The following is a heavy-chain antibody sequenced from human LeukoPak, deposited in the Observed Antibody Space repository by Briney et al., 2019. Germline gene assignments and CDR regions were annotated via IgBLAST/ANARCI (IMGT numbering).Heavy chain of an antibody. CDR1: GGSFSGYY. V-gene: IGHV4-34*01. Sequence: SETLSLTCAVYGGSFSGYYWSWIRQPPGKGLERIGEINHSGSTNYNPSLKSRVTISVDTSKNQFSLKLSSVTAADTAVYYCARGAGIPAFDYWGQGTLVTVSS. D-gene: IGHD6-13*01. CDR2: INHSGST. CDR3: ARGAGIPAFDY. J-gene: IGHJ4*02.